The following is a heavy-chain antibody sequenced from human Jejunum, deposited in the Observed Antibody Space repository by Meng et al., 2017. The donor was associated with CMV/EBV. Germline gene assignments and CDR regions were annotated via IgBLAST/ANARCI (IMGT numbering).Heavy chain of an antibody. Sequence: DYYIHGVRQAPGQGLEWMGSINPNSGGTNYLLKFQGRVTMTRDTSMSTVHMEVRRLTSDDTAVYYCAKDGAPIFGVVVRRGWFDPWGQGTLVTVSS. D-gene: IGHD3-3*01. CDR1: DYY. J-gene: IGHJ5*02. CDR2: INPNSGGT. V-gene: IGHV1-2*02. CDR3: AKDGAPIFGVVVRRGWFDP.